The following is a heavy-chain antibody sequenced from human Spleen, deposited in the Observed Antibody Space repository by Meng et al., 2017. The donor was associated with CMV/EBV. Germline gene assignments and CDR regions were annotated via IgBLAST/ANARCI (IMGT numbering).Heavy chain of an antibody. V-gene: IGHV3-7*01. CDR1: GLTFSDYW. Sequence: GESLKISCAASGLTFSDYWMNWVRQAPGKGLEWVANIKQDGSEKYYVDSVKGRFTISRDNAKSSLYLQMNSLRVEDTAVYYCARGSPYGGNSDYYYWGQGTLVTVSS. J-gene: IGHJ4*02. CDR3: ARGSPYGGNSDYYY. CDR2: IKQDGSEK. D-gene: IGHD4-23*01.